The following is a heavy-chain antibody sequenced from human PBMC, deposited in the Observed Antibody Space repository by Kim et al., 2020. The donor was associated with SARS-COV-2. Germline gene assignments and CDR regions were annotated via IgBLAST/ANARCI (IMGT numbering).Heavy chain of an antibody. CDR3: ARAPSRRYSGIDYGDYYYYYYGMDV. J-gene: IGHJ6*02. D-gene: IGHD4-17*01. V-gene: IGHV4-31*03. CDR2: IYYSGST. Sequence: SETLSLTCTVSGGSISSGGYYWSWIRQHPGKGLEWIGYIYYSGSTYYNPSLKSRVTISVDTSKNQFSLKLSSVTAADTAVYYCARAPSRRYSGIDYGDYYYYYYGMDVWGQGTTVTVSS. CDR1: GGSISSGGYY.